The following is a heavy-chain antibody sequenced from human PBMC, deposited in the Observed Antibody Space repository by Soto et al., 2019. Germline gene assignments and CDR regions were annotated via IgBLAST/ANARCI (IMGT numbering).Heavy chain of an antibody. J-gene: IGHJ5*02. V-gene: IGHV3-21*01. CDR1: GFTFSSYS. Sequence: GGSLRLSCAASGFTFSSYSMNWVRQAPGKGLEWVSSISSSSSYIYYADSVKGRFTISRDNAKNSLYLQMNSLRAEDTAVYYCARMLGVVVPAAMIGWFDPWGQGTLVTVSS. CDR3: ARMLGVVVPAAMIGWFDP. D-gene: IGHD2-2*01. CDR2: ISSSSSYI.